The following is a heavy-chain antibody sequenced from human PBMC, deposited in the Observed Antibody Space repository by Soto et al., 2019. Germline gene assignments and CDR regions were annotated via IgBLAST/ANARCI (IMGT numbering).Heavy chain of an antibody. CDR1: GYSFTSYW. V-gene: IGHV5-51*01. CDR3: ARFPTIFGVVIPMDV. Sequence: PGESLKISCKGSGYSFTSYWIGWVRQMPGKGLEWTGIIYPGDSDTRYSPSFQGQVTISADKSISTAYLQWSSLKASDTAMYYCARFPTIFGVVIPMDVWGQGTTVTVSS. J-gene: IGHJ6*02. CDR2: IYPGDSDT. D-gene: IGHD3-3*01.